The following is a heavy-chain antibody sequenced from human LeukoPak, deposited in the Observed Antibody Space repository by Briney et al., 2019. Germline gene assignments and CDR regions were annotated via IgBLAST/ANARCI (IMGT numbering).Heavy chain of an antibody. D-gene: IGHD3-16*01. V-gene: IGHV3-23*01. CDR1: GFTFSSYA. CDR3: AKAIGGGRDALDI. CDR2: ISGSGGST. J-gene: IGHJ3*02. Sequence: GGSLRLSCAASGFTFSSYAMSWVRQAPGKGLEWVSAISGSGGSTYYADSVKGRFTISRDNPRNTLYLQMNSLSVEDTAVYYCAKAIGGGRDALDIWGQGTMVTVSS.